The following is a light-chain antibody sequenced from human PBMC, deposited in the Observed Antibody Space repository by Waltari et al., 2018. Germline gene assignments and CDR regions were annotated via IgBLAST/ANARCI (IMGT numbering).Light chain of an antibody. V-gene: IGLV2-14*01. CDR1: SSDIGDYI. CDR2: EVG. Sequence: QSALTQPASVSGSPGQSITISCTGTSSDIGDYIVFWYQQHPGKAPNRMLYEVGSRPPGVSKRCSGSKSGNTASLTISGLQAEDEADYYCLSYTTSSILGVFGGGTKLTVL. CDR3: LSYTTSSILGV. J-gene: IGLJ3*02.